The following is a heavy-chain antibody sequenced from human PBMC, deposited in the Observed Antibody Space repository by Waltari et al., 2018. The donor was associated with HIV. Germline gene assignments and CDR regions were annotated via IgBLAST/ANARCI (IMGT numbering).Heavy chain of an antibody. CDR3: GRDRGGWNYGDYEPLFDY. J-gene: IGHJ4*02. D-gene: IGHD4-17*01. V-gene: IGHV3-30-3*01. CDR2: ISYDGSNK. CDR1: GFTFSSYA. Sequence: GRSLRLSCAASGFTFSSYAMHWVRQAPGKGLEWVAVISYDGSNKYYADSVKGRFTISRDNSKNTLYLQMNSLRAGDTAVYYCGRDRGGWNYGDYEPLFDYWGQGTLVTVSS.